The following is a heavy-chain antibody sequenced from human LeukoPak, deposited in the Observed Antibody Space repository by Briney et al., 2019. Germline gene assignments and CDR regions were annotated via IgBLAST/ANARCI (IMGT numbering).Heavy chain of an antibody. CDR2: LSFDESS. CDR3: AREGHSSGFAPAFDT. Sequence: GTSLRLSCATSGINFGASIMHWIRQAPGKGLEWVAGLSFDESSCYGGSVEGRFIISGDNSKRTLYLQMKSLKVEDTALYYCAREGHSSGFAPAFDTWGQGTMVTVSS. V-gene: IGHV3-30*04. J-gene: IGHJ3*02. D-gene: IGHD6-19*01. CDR1: GINFGASI.